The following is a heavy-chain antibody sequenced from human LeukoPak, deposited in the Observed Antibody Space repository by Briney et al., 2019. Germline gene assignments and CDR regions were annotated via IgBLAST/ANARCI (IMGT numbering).Heavy chain of an antibody. V-gene: IGHV4-59*01. J-gene: IGHJ4*02. CDR3: ARDRDYVWGSYRQELDY. CDR1: GGSISSYY. D-gene: IGHD3-16*02. CDR2: IYYSGST. Sequence: PSETLSLTCTVSGGSISSYYWSWIRQPPGKGLEWIGYIYYSGSTNYNPSLKSRVTISVDTSKNQFSLKLSSVTAADTAVYYCARDRDYVWGSYRQELDYWGQGTLVTVSS.